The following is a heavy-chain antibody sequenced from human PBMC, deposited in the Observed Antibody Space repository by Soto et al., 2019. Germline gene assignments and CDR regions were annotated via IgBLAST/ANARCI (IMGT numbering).Heavy chain of an antibody. D-gene: IGHD3-3*01. Sequence: GGSLRLSCAASGFTFSTYTMSWVRQAPGKGLEWVSATGGSDGSTYYADSVKGRVTISRDNSKNTLYLQMNSLRVEDTAIYYCAKFGPRVRGFDYWGQGTLVTVSS. V-gene: IGHV3-23*01. CDR3: AKFGPRVRGFDY. CDR1: GFTFSTYT. J-gene: IGHJ4*02. CDR2: TGGSDGST.